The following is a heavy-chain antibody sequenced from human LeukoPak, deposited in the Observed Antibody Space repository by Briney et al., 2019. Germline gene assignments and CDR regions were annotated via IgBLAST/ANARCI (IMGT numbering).Heavy chain of an antibody. V-gene: IGHV3-30*02. D-gene: IGHD3-22*01. CDR1: GFTFSSYG. CDR2: IRYDGSSK. J-gene: IGHJ5*02. CDR3: AKDRASGYYGWFDP. Sequence: GGSLRLSCAASGFTFSSYGMHWVRQAPGKGLEWVAFIRYDGSSKYYADSVKGRFTISRDNSKNTLYLQMNSLRAEDTAVYYCAKDRASGYYGWFDPWGQGTLVTVSS.